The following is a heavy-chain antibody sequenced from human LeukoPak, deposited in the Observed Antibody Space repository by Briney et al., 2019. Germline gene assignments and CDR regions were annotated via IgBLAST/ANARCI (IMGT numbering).Heavy chain of an antibody. J-gene: IGHJ4*02. Sequence: GGSLRLSCAASGFTFSSYAMSWVRQAPGKGLEWVSAISGSGGSTYYADSVKGRFTISRDNSKNTLYLQMNSLRADDTATYHCARIGYSSSSFDYWGQGTQVTVSS. CDR1: GFTFSSYA. CDR2: ISGSGGST. CDR3: ARIGYSSSSFDY. D-gene: IGHD6-6*01. V-gene: IGHV3-23*01.